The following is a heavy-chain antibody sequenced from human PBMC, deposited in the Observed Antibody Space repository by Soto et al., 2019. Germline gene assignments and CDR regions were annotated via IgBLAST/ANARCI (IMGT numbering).Heavy chain of an antibody. CDR1: GFTFSSYA. D-gene: IGHD4-17*01. V-gene: IGHV3-23*01. J-gene: IGHJ4*02. CDR3: AKDLVDYGDYVSNRSDY. CDR2: ISGSGGST. Sequence: GGSLRLSCAASGFTFSSYAMSWVRQAPGKGLEWVSAISGSGGSTYYADSVKGRFTISRDNSKNTLYLQMNSLRAEDTAVYYCAKDLVDYGDYVSNRSDYWGQGTLVTVSS.